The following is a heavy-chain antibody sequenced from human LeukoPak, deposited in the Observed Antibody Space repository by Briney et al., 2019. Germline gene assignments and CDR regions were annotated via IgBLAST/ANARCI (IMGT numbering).Heavy chain of an antibody. CDR3: ARGKEVITMLRGLKPGYYFDY. Sequence: SETLSLTCTVSGGSISSYYWSWIRQPPGKGLEWIGYIYYSGSTNYNPSLKSRVTVSVDTSKNQFSLKLSSVTAADTAVYYCARGKEVITMLRGLKPGYYFDYWGQGTLVTVSS. J-gene: IGHJ4*02. D-gene: IGHD3-10*01. V-gene: IGHV4-59*01. CDR1: GGSISSYY. CDR2: IYYSGST.